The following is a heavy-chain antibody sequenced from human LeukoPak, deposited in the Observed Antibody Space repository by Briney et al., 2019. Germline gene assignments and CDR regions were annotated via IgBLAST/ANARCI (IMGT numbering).Heavy chain of an antibody. V-gene: IGHV4-34*01. Sequence: SRTLSLSCAVSLVSCSAAESIWGRRSGGLRVGGIGDINHSGSTNYNPSLKSRVTISVDTSKNQFSLKLSSVTAADTAVYYCAMGQQLVSDAFDIWGQGTMVTVSS. CDR1: LVSCSAAE. CDR2: INHSGST. J-gene: IGHJ3*02. D-gene: IGHD6-13*01. CDR3: AMGQQLVSDAFDI.